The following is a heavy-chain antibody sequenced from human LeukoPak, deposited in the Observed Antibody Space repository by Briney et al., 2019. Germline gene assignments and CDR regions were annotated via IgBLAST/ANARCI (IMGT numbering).Heavy chain of an antibody. V-gene: IGHV4-34*01. CDR1: GGSFSGYY. D-gene: IGHD2-2*01. J-gene: IGHJ3*02. CDR3: ARGIGYCSSTSCYLGAFDI. CDR2: INHSGST. Sequence: SETLSLTCAVYGGSFSGYYWSWIRQPPGKGLEWIGEINHSGSTNYNPSLKSRVTISVDTSKNQFSLKLSSVTAADTAVYYCARGIGYCSSTSCYLGAFDIWGQGTMVTVFS.